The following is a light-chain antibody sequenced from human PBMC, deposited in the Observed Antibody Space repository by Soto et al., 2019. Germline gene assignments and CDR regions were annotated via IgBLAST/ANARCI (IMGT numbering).Light chain of an antibody. CDR3: QQYNSYP. CDR2: DAS. J-gene: IGKJ1*01. V-gene: IGKV1-5*01. CDR1: QSISSW. Sequence: DIQMTQSPSTLSASVGDRVTITCRASQSISSWLAWYQQKPGKAPKLLIYDASSLESGVPSRLSGSGSGTEFTLTISSLQPDDFATYYCQQYNSYPFGQGTKVDIK.